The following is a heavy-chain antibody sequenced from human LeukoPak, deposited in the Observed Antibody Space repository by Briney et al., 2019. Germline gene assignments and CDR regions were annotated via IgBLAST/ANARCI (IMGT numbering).Heavy chain of an antibody. Sequence: GGSLRLSCAASGFTFSSYGMHWVRQAPGKGLERVADISYDGSNKYYADSVKGRFTISRDNSKNTLNPQMNSLRAEDTAVYYCARDHHSGYECFDYWGQGTLVTVSS. CDR1: GFTFSSYG. V-gene: IGHV3-30*03. CDR2: ISYDGSNK. D-gene: IGHD5-12*01. CDR3: ARDHHSGYECFDY. J-gene: IGHJ4*02.